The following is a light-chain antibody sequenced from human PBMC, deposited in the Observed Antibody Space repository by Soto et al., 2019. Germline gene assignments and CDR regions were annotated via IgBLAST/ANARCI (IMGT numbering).Light chain of an antibody. J-gene: IGKJ4*01. Sequence: DIQMTQSPSSLSASVGDRVTITCQASQDIKNYLICYQQKPGKAPKLLIYAASNLETVVPSRFSGSGSGRSFTLTISSLQPEDIETYYCDQCDDFITFGGGTRIEIK. CDR1: QDIKNY. CDR2: AAS. V-gene: IGKV1-33*01. CDR3: DQCDDFIT.